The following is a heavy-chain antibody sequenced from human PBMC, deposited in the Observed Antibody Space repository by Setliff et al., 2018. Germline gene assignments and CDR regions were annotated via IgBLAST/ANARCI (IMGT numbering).Heavy chain of an antibody. J-gene: IGHJ6*02. CDR1: GYTFTRYG. V-gene: IGHV1-18*01. Sequence: ASVKVSCKASGYTFTRYGISWVRQAPGKGFEWMGWIGPYNGNTYYAQKFQGRVVITTDTSTSTAYMELRSLRSDDTAVYYCAKGGNITRETYYYYGMDVWGQGTTVTVSS. CDR3: AKGGNITRETYYYYGMDV. D-gene: IGHD1-20*01. CDR2: IGPYNGNT.